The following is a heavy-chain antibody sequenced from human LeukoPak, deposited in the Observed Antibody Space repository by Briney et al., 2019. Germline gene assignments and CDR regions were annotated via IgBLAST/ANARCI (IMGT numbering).Heavy chain of an antibody. V-gene: IGHV3-11*06. J-gene: IGHJ3*02. CDR3: ERGSCSSTSCYVFAFDI. Sequence: PGGSLRLSCAASGFTFSDYYMSWVRQAPGKGLEWVSYISSSSSYTNYADSVKGRFTISTDNAKTSLYMQMNSLRAEETAVYYCERGSCSSTSCYVFAFDIWGQGTMVTVSS. D-gene: IGHD2-2*01. CDR1: GFTFSDYY. CDR2: ISSSSSYT.